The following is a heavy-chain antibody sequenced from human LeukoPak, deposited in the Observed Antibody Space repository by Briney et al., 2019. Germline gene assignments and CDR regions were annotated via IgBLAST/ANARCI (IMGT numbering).Heavy chain of an antibody. D-gene: IGHD6-13*01. V-gene: IGHV1-46*01. CDR2: INPSGGST. Sequence: GASVKVSCKASGYTFTSYYMHWVRQAPAQGLEWMGIINPSGGSTSYAQKFQGRVTMTRDTSTSTVYMELSSLRSEDTAVYYCARGGSSSSSWYGYYYGMDVWGQGTTVTVSS. J-gene: IGHJ6*02. CDR3: ARGGSSSSSWYGYYYGMDV. CDR1: GYTFTSYY.